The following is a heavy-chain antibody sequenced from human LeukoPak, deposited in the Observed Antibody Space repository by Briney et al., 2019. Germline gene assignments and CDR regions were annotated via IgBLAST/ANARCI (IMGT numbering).Heavy chain of an antibody. Sequence: SETLSLTCAVYGGSFSGYYWSWIRQPPGKGLEWIGEINHSGSTNYNPSLKSRVTISVDTSKNQFSLKLSSVTAADTAVYYCATLYDYVWGTWRQGTLVTVSS. CDR2: INHSGST. D-gene: IGHD3-16*01. V-gene: IGHV4-34*01. CDR1: GGSFSGYY. J-gene: IGHJ5*02. CDR3: ATLYDYVWGT.